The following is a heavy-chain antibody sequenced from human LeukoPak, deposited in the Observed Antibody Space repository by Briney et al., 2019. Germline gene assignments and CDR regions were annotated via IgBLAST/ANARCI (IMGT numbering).Heavy chain of an antibody. CDR2: IYHSGST. CDR1: GGSISSGGYS. V-gene: IGHV4-30-2*01. D-gene: IGHD6-6*01. CDR3: ARVSIAARPYGMDV. Sequence: SETLSLTCAVSGGSISSGGYSWSWIRQPPGKGLEWIGYIYHSGSTYYNPPLKSRVTISVDRSKNQFSLKLSSVTAADTAVYYCARVSIAARPYGMDVWGQGTTVTVSS. J-gene: IGHJ6*02.